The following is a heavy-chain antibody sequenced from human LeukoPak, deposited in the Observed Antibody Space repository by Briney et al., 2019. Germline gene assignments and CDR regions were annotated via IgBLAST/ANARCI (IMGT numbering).Heavy chain of an antibody. D-gene: IGHD6-19*01. CDR2: IIPIFGTA. J-gene: IGHJ4*02. V-gene: IGHV1-69*06. CDR1: GDTFNNYA. CDR3: SRSHQYSSGWNDY. Sequence: SVKVSCKASGDTFNNYAINWVRQAPGQGLEWMGGIIPIFGTANYAQKFQGRVTITADKSKSTAYMELRSLRSEDTAVYYCSRSHQYSSGWNDYWGQGTLVTVSS.